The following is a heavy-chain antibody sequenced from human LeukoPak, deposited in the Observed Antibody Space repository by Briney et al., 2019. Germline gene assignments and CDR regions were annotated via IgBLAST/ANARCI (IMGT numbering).Heavy chain of an antibody. CDR1: GFTFSSYE. V-gene: IGHV3-48*03. Sequence: GGSLRLSCAASGFTFSSYEMNWVRQAPGKGLEWVSYISSSGSTIYYADSVKGRFTISRDNAKNSLYLQMNSLRAEDTAVYYCARVAHVPKLDHWGQGTLVTVSS. J-gene: IGHJ4*02. CDR3: ARVAHVPKLDH. CDR2: ISSSGSTI. D-gene: IGHD6-6*01.